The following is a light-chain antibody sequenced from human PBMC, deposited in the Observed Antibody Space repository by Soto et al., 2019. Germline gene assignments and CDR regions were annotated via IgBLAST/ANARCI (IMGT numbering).Light chain of an antibody. V-gene: IGLV2-8*01. J-gene: IGLJ2*01. CDR1: SSDVGSYNY. CDR2: EVN. Sequence: QSALTQPPSASGSLGQPVTISCTGTSSDVGSYNYVSWYQQHPGKAPKLVIYEVNKRPSGVPDRISGHKSGNTAFLTVSGLQADDEAAYYCSSHAGSNTVLFGGGTKPTVL. CDR3: SSHAGSNTVL.